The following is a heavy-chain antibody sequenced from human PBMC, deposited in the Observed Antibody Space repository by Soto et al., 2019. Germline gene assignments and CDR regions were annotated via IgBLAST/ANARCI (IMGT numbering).Heavy chain of an antibody. CDR2: IYWNDDK. J-gene: IGHJ3*02. Sequence: QITLKGSGPTLVKSTQTLTLTCSLSGISLSTSGVGVGWIRQPPGKALEWLALIYWNDDKHYIPSLKSRLTITKDTSKNQAVLTMTNMDPVDTGTYLCARGLASLPVFAFDIWDQGTMVTVSS. CDR3: ARGLASLPVFAFDI. D-gene: IGHD3-3*02. CDR1: GISLSTSGVG. V-gene: IGHV2-5*01.